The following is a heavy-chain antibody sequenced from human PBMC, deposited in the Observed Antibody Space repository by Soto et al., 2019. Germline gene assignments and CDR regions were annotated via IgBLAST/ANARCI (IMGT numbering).Heavy chain of an antibody. CDR2: ITPVFGTA. CDR1: ADTFNSYS. V-gene: IGHV1-69*01. Sequence: QVQLVQSGAEVKKPGSSVKVSCKASADTFNSYSLSWLRQAPGQRLERMGGITPVFGTADYAQSFEDRLTITADDSTSTVYMELSSLRSDDTAVYYCARSLEGTTVTTWFDPWGQGALVTVSS. J-gene: IGHJ5*02. CDR3: ARSLEGTTVTTWFDP. D-gene: IGHD4-17*01.